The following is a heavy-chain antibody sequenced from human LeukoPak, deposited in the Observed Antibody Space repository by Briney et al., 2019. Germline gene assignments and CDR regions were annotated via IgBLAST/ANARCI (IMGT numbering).Heavy chain of an antibody. V-gene: IGHV3-21*01. J-gene: IGHJ3*02. CDR1: GFTFSSYS. CDR3: ARARDDYGDYNAFDI. Sequence: PGGSLRLSCAASGFTFSSYSMNWVRQAPGKGLEWVSSISSSSSYIYYADSVKGRFTISRDNAKNSLYLQMNSLRAEDTAVYYCARARDDYGDYNAFDIWGQGTMVTVSS. D-gene: IGHD4-17*01. CDR2: ISSSSSYI.